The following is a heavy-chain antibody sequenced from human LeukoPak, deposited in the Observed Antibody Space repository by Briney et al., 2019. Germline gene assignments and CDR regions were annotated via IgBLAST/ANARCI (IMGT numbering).Heavy chain of an antibody. CDR1: GGSISSYY. V-gene: IGHV4-59*01. D-gene: IGHD3-22*01. CDR3: ARGLPYYYDSSGYWFDY. Sequence: SETLSLTCTVSGGSISSYYWSWIRQPPGKGLEWIGYIYYSGSTNYNPPLKSRVTISVDTSKNQFSLKLSSVTAADTAVYYCARGLPYYYDSSGYWFDYWGQGTLVTVSS. J-gene: IGHJ4*02. CDR2: IYYSGST.